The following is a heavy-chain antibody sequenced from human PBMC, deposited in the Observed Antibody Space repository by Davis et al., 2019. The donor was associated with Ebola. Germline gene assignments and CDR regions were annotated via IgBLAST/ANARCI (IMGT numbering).Heavy chain of an antibody. Sequence: GESLKISCAASGFTFSSYSMNWVRQAPVKGLEWVSSISSSSSYIYYADSVKGRFTISRDNAKNSLYLQMNSLRAEETAVYYCARDHLLWFGELLYQDYGMDVWGKGTTVTVSS. CDR3: ARDHLLWFGELLYQDYGMDV. CDR2: ISSSSSYI. V-gene: IGHV3-21*01. J-gene: IGHJ6*04. D-gene: IGHD3-10*01. CDR1: GFTFSSYS.